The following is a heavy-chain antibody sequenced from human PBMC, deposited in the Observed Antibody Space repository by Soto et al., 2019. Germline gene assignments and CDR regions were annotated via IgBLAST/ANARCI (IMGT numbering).Heavy chain of an antibody. J-gene: IGHJ4*02. Sequence: PSETLSLTCAVYGGSFSGYYWSWIRQPPGKGLEWIGEINHSGSTNYNPSLKSRVTISVDTSKNQFSLKLSSVTAADTAVYYCARGVTWIQLWYPWYFDYWGQGTLVTVSS. CDR1: GGSFSGYY. D-gene: IGHD5-18*01. CDR2: INHSGST. CDR3: ARGVTWIQLWYPWYFDY. V-gene: IGHV4-34*01.